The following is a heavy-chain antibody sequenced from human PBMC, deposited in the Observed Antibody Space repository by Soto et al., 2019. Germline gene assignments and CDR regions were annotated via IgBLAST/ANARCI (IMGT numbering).Heavy chain of an antibody. CDR2: IYYSGST. J-gene: IGHJ4*02. D-gene: IGHD3-22*01. CDR3: ARKKTYYDRRGYYPLFAY. Sequence: PSETLSLTCTVSGGSISSGGYYWSWIRQHPGKGLEWIGYIYYSGSTYYNPSLKSRVTISVDTSKNQFSLKLSSVTAAATAVYYCARKKTYYDRRGYYPLFAYWRQGTPVPVSP. V-gene: IGHV4-31*03. CDR1: GGSISSGGYY.